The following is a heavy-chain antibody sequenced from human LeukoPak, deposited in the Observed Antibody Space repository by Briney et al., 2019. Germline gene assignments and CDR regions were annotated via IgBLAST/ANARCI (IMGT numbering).Heavy chain of an antibody. V-gene: IGHV3-9*01. Sequence: GRSLRLSCEASGFTFDDYGMHWVRQAPGKGLEWVSTISWNSASVGYVDSVKGRFTISRDNAKKTLYLRMNSLRPEDTALYYCAKDYGYSSRWYDYWGQGTLVTVSS. J-gene: IGHJ4*02. D-gene: IGHD6-13*01. CDR3: AKDYGYSSRWYDY. CDR2: ISWNSASV. CDR1: GFTFDDYG.